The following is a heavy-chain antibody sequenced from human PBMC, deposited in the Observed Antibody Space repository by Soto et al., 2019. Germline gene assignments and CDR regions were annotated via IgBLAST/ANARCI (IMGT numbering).Heavy chain of an antibody. V-gene: IGHV1-3*01. CDR3: ARGPGGPDGPGDY. J-gene: IGHJ4*02. CDR2: INAGNGNT. D-gene: IGHD2-15*01. Sequence: QVQLVQSGAEVKKPGASVKVSCKASGYTFTSYAMHWVRQAPGQRREWMGWINAGNGNTKYSRKFQGRVTITRDTCASTAYMELSSLRSEDTAVYYCARGPGGPDGPGDYWGQGTLVTVSS. CDR1: GYTFTSYA.